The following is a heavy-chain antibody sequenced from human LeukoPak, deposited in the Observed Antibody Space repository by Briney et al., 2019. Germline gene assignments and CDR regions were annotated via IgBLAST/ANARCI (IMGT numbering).Heavy chain of an antibody. D-gene: IGHD4-17*01. J-gene: IGHJ4*02. CDR1: GGSISSGGYS. CDR2: IYHSGST. V-gene: IGHV4-30-2*02. Sequence: PSQTLSLTCAVSGGSISSGGYSWSWIRQPPGKGLEWIGYIYHSGSTYYNPSLKSRVTISVDTSKNQFSLKLSSVTAADTAVYYCARSTVTTPDDYWGQGTLVTVSS. CDR3: ARSTVTTPDDY.